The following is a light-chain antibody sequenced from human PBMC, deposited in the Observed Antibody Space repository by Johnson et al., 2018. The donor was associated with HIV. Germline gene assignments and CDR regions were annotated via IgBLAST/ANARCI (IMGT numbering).Light chain of an antibody. V-gene: IGLV1-51*01. J-gene: IGLJ1*01. Sequence: QSVLTQSPSVSAAPGQKVTISCSGNSSNIGNNYVSWYQQVPGTAPRLVIYDTIKRHSGIPDRFSGSKSGTSATLGITGLQTGDEADYYCGTWDSSLNAYVFGAATKVAVL. CDR1: SSNIGNNY. CDR2: DTI. CDR3: GTWDSSLNAYV.